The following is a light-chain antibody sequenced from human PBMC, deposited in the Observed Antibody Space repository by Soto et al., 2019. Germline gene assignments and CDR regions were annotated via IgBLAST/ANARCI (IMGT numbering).Light chain of an antibody. CDR2: GAS. V-gene: IGKV3-15*01. Sequence: EIVMTQSPATLSVSPGERATLSCRASQSVSNNLAWYQKKPGQAPRLLIYGASTRATGIPARFSGSGSGTEFTLTSSSLQSEDFAFYYCQQYNNWWTFGQGTRLDIK. J-gene: IGKJ1*01. CDR1: QSVSNN. CDR3: QQYNNWWT.